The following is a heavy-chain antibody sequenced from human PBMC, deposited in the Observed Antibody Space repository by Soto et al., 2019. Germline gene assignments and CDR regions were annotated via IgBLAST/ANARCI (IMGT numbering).Heavy chain of an antibody. J-gene: IGHJ3*02. CDR2: IYYTGST. CDR3: ARHENSNNWYSAFDI. V-gene: IGHV4-39*01. Sequence: QLQLQEAGPGLVKSSETLSLTCTVSGVSISSSRYYWGWIRQSPGKGLERIGSIYYTGSTFYNPSLKSRVIITVDTSKNQFSMRLSAVTAADTAVYYCARHENSNNWYSAFDIWGQGTMVTVSS. CDR1: GVSISSSRYY. D-gene: IGHD6-13*01.